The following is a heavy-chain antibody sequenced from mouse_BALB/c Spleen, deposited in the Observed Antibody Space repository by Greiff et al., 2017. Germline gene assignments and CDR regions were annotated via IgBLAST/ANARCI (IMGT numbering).Heavy chain of an antibody. CDR2: IWGDGST. V-gene: IGHV2-6-7*01. CDR3: ARDGSTMITTAAMDY. J-gene: IGHJ4*01. D-gene: IGHD2-4*01. CDR1: GFSLTGYG. Sequence: QVQLKQSGPGLVAPSQSLSITCTVSGFSLTGYGVNWVRQPPGKGLEWLGMIWGDGSTDYNSALKSRLSISKDNSKSQVFLKMNSLQTDDTARYYCARDGSTMITTAAMDYWGQGTSVTVSS.